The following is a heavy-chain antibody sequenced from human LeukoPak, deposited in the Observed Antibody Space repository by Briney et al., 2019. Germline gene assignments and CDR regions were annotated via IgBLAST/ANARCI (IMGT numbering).Heavy chain of an antibody. V-gene: IGHV3-11*01. Sequence: GGSLRLSCAASGFTFSDYYMSWIRQAPGKGLEWVSYISSSGSTIYYAGSVKGRFTISRDNAKNSLYLQMNSLRAEDTAVYYCTTRNMTTVSPWGQGTLVTVSS. CDR1: GFTFSDYY. J-gene: IGHJ5*02. CDR2: ISSSGSTI. CDR3: TTRNMTTVSP. D-gene: IGHD4-17*01.